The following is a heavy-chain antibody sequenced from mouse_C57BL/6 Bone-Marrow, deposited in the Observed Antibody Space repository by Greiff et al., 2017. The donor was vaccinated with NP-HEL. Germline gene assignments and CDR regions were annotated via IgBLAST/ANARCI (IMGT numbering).Heavy chain of an antibody. CDR3: ARKGITTVVASFDD. D-gene: IGHD1-1*01. CDR1: GYTFTSYW. Sequence: QVQLQQPGAELVMPGASVKLSCKASGYTFTSYWMHWVKQRPGQGLEWIGEIDPSDSYTNYNQKFKGKSTLTVDKSSSTAYMQLSSLTSEDSAVYDCARKGITTVVASFDDWGQGTTLTVSS. V-gene: IGHV1-69*01. J-gene: IGHJ2*01. CDR2: IDPSDSYT.